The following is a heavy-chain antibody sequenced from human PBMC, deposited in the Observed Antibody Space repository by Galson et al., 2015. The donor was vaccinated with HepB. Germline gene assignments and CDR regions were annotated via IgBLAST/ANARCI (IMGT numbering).Heavy chain of an antibody. Sequence: SVKVSCKASGGTFSSYAISWVRQAPGQGLEWMGGIIPIFGTANYAQKFQGRVTITADESTSTAYMELSSLRSEDTAVYYCAREVPNDYYDSSGWGQGTLVTVSS. CDR1: GGTFSSYA. V-gene: IGHV1-69*13. J-gene: IGHJ4*02. CDR3: AREVPNDYYDSSG. CDR2: IIPIFGTA. D-gene: IGHD3-22*01.